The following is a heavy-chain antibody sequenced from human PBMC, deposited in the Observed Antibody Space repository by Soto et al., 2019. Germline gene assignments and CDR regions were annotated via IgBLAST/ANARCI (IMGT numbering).Heavy chain of an antibody. CDR2: INHSGST. Sequence: QVQLQQWGAGLLKPSETLSLTCAVHGGSFSGYYWSRNGQPPGMGLEWIGEINHSGSTNHKPSVMSRVHTSVDTSKMQFALKMSSVTAADTAVYYCARGIRRILGKWFDPCGQGTLVTVSA. D-gene: IGHD3-16*01. J-gene: IGHJ5*02. CDR3: ARGIRRILGKWFDP. V-gene: IGHV4-34*01. CDR1: GGSFSGYY.